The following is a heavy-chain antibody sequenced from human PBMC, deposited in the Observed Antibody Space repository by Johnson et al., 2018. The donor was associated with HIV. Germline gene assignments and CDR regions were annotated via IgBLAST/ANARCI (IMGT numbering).Heavy chain of an antibody. J-gene: IGHJ3*02. CDR1: GFTFSSYW. V-gene: IGHV3-7*01. CDR3: ARDRNRGGGDADAFDS. Sequence: MQLVESGGGLVKPGGSLRLSCAASGFTFSSYWMSWVRQAPGKGLEWVANIKQDGSEKYYVDSVKGRFTISRDNAKNSLYLQMNSLRPEDTAVYYCARDRNRGGGDADAFDSWGQGTMVTVSS. CDR2: IKQDGSEK. D-gene: IGHD3-16*01.